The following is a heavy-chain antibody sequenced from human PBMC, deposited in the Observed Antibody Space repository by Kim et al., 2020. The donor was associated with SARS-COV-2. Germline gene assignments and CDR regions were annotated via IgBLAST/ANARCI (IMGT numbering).Heavy chain of an antibody. J-gene: IGHJ6*02. Sequence: SVKVSCKASGGTFSSYAISWVRQAPGQGLEWMGGIIPIFGTANYAQKFQGRVTITADESTSTAYMELSSLRSEDTAVYYCARELVVVPAATPNWGVGMDVWGQGTTVTVSS. CDR1: GGTFSSYA. CDR3: ARELVVVPAATPNWGVGMDV. V-gene: IGHV1-69*13. CDR2: IIPIFGTA. D-gene: IGHD2-2*01.